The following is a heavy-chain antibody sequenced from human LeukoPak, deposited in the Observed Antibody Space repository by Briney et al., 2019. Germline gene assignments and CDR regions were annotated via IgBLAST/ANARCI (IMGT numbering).Heavy chain of an antibody. Sequence: PSETLSLTCAVYGGSFSGYYWSWIRQPPGKGLEWIGEINHSGSTNYNPSLKSRVTISVDTSKNQFSLKLSSVTAADTAVYYCARDSFYYYDSSGAMDYWGQGTLVTVSS. V-gene: IGHV4-34*01. CDR2: INHSGST. CDR1: GGSFSGYY. J-gene: IGHJ4*02. D-gene: IGHD3-22*01. CDR3: ARDSFYYYDSSGAMDY.